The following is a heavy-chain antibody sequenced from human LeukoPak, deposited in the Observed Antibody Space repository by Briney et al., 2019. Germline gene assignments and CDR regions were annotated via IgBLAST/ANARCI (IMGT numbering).Heavy chain of an antibody. CDR1: GFTFSSYA. Sequence: GGSLRLSCAASGFTFSSYAMTWVRQAPGKGLEWVSGISGSGSGTYYADSVKGRFTISRDNSKTTLYLQMNSLRAEDTALYYCVKYTGYSILVRFDYWGQGTLVTVSS. CDR2: ISGSGSGT. CDR3: VKYTGYSILVRFDY. J-gene: IGHJ4*02. D-gene: IGHD3-9*01. V-gene: IGHV3-23*01.